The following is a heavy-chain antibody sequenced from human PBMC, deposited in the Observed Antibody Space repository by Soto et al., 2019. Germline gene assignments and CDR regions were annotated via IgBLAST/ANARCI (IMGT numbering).Heavy chain of an antibody. J-gene: IGHJ3*02. CDR1: GDTLTELS. V-gene: IGHV1-24*01. CDR3: ATLGGVYGQSGDAFDI. CDR2: FDPEDGET. D-gene: IGHD3-16*01. Sequence: ASVKVSCKVSGDTLTELSMQWVRQAPGKGLEWMGGFDPEDGETIYAQKFQGRVTMTEDTSTDTAYMELSSLRSEDTAVYYCATLGGVYGQSGDAFDIWGQGTMVTVSS.